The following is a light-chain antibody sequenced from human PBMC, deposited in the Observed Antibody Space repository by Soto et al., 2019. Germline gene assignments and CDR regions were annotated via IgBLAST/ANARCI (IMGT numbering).Light chain of an antibody. CDR3: RQHSHWPPWT. Sequence: EVVLTQSPATLSLSPGERATLSCRASETVRTFVDWYQQKPGQAPRLLIYGASNRATGIPARFSGSGSGTDFTLTISNLEPEDFAVYYCRQHSHWPPWTFGQGTRVEIQ. J-gene: IGKJ1*01. CDR2: GAS. CDR1: ETVRTF. V-gene: IGKV3-11*01.